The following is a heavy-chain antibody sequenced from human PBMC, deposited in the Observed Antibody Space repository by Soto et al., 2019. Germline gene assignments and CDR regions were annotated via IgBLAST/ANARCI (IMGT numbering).Heavy chain of an antibody. CDR2: ITINGNT. Sequence: SETLSLTCAVYGGSFSGYYWSWIRQPAGKGLEWIGRITINGNTQKNPSFKSRVTMSIDTSRNHFSLNLQSATAADTALYYCARETGENWTYEAHWGPGTLVTVSS. CDR1: GGSFSGYY. V-gene: IGHV4-59*10. J-gene: IGHJ1*01. CDR3: ARETGENWTYEAH. D-gene: IGHD1-7*01.